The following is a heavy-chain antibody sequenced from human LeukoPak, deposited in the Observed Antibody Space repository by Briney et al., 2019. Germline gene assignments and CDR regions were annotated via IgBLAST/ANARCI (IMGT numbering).Heavy chain of an antibody. D-gene: IGHD3-3*01. CDR2: ASDGGGNT. J-gene: IGHJ4*02. CDR1: GFTFTTYA. V-gene: IGHV3-23*01. CDR3: AKEGDKSGYPRGRLDY. Sequence: GGSLRLSCVASGFTFTTYAMIWVRQPPGKGLKGVSAASDGGGNTYYADSVKGRFTISRDNSKNTVYLQMNSLRAEDTALYFCAKEGDKSGYPRGRLDYWGQGALVTVSS.